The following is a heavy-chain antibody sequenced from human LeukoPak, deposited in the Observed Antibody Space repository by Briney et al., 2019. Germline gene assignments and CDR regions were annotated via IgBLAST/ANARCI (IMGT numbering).Heavy chain of an antibody. CDR2: IRYDGSYK. CDR1: GFTFSSYG. CDR3: ARGIAAAGANWFDP. D-gene: IGHD6-13*01. Sequence: GGSLRLSCAASGFTFSSYGMHWVRQAPGKGLEWVAFIRYDGSYKYYADSVKGRFTFSRDNSKNTLYLQMNSLRAEDTAVYYCARGIAAAGANWFDPWGQGTLVTVSS. J-gene: IGHJ5*02. V-gene: IGHV3-30*02.